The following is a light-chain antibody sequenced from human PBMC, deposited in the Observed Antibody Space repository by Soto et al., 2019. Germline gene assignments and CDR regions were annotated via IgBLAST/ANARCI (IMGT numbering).Light chain of an antibody. Sequence: QPVLTQPPSASGTPGQRVTVSCSGSSSNIGTNTVNWYQQLPGTAPKLLISRNNQRPSGVPDRFSGSKSGTSASLAISGLLSEDEADYYCAAWDDSLNGVVFGGGTKLTVL. CDR3: AAWDDSLNGVV. CDR1: SSNIGTNT. V-gene: IGLV1-44*01. CDR2: RNN. J-gene: IGLJ2*01.